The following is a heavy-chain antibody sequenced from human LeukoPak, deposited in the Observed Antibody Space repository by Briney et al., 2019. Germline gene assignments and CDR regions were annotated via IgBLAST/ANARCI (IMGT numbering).Heavy chain of an antibody. D-gene: IGHD2-15*01. CDR3: ARRSEFDNTHYHYFDY. V-gene: IGHV4-39*01. Sequence: PSETLSLTCTVSGVSIDSRSYYCDWIRQAPGKWLEWIGTIYHSGSTEYNPSLKSRVAIFVDTSKNQFSLILHSVAAADTAVYYCARRSEFDNTHYHYFDYWGQGALVTVSS. CDR2: IYHSGST. J-gene: IGHJ4*02. CDR1: GVSIDSRSYY.